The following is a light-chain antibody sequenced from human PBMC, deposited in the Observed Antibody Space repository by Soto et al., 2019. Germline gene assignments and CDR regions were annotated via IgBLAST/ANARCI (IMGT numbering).Light chain of an antibody. V-gene: IGLV2-11*01. Sequence: QSVLTQPRSGSGSPGQSVTISCTGTSSDVGGYNYVSWYQQHPGKAPKLMIYDVSKRPSGVPDRFSGSKSGNTASLTISGLQAEDEADYYCCSYAGSYTWVFGTGTKLTVL. CDR1: SSDVGGYNY. CDR2: DVS. J-gene: IGLJ1*01. CDR3: CSYAGSYTWV.